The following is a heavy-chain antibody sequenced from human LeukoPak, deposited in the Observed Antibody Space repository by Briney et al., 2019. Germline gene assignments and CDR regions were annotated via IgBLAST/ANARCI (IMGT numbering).Heavy chain of an antibody. V-gene: IGHV1-69-2*01. CDR2: VDPEDGET. Sequence: ASVKVSCKASGYTFTDYYMHWVQQAPGKGLEWMGRVDPEDGETIYAEKFQGRVTITADTSTDTAYMELSSLRSEDTAVYYCATLGVVPYDAFDIWGQGTMVTVSS. D-gene: IGHD2-15*01. CDR3: ATLGVVPYDAFDI. CDR1: GYTFTDYY. J-gene: IGHJ3*02.